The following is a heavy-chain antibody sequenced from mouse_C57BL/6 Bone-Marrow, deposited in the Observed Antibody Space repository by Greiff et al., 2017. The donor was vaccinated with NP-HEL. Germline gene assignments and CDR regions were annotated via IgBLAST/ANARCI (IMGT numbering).Heavy chain of an antibody. CDR1: GFTFSDAW. V-gene: IGHV6-6*01. Sequence: EVKVEESGGGLVQPGGSMKLSCAASGFTFSDAWMDWVRQSPEKGLEWVAEIRNKANNHATYYAVSVKGRFTISRDDSKSSVYLQMNSLRAEDTGIYYCTRRGYYYGSSPLDYWGQGTTLTVSS. J-gene: IGHJ2*01. CDR2: IRNKANNHAT. CDR3: TRRGYYYGSSPLDY. D-gene: IGHD1-1*01.